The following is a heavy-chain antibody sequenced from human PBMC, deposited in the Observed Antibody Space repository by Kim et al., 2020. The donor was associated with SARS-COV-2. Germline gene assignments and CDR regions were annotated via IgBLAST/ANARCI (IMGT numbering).Heavy chain of an antibody. D-gene: IGHD3-10*01. J-gene: IGHJ4*02. CDR2: ITYVGGND. CDR3: AREGDSGSSLDY. V-gene: IGHV3-30-3*01. CDR1: GFTFSSYT. Sequence: GGSLRLSCSASGFTFSSYTLHWVRQAPGKGLECMAVITYVGGNDYYSDSVKGRLTISRDNSMNTVYLQMSSLRPEDTAVYYCAREGDSGSSLDYWGQGTLVTVSS.